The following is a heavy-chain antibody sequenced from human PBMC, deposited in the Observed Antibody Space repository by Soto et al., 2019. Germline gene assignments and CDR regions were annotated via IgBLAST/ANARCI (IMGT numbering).Heavy chain of an antibody. CDR2: IIPIFGAP. CDR3: AGEESGYESDFDY. Sequence: QVQLVQSGAEVNKPGSSVKVSCKASGGTFSRNAISWVRQGPGQGLEWMGGIIPIFGAPNYAQKFQGRLTITADESTNTVYMELRGLRSDDTAIYYCAGEESGYESDFDYWGQGTLVTVSS. V-gene: IGHV1-69*12. J-gene: IGHJ4*02. CDR1: GGTFSRNA. D-gene: IGHD5-12*01.